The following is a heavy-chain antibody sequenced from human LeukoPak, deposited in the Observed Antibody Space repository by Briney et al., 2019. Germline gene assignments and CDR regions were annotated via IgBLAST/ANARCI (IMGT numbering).Heavy chain of an antibody. CDR2: IYYSGST. CDR1: GGSISSYY. Sequence: SETLSLTCTVSGGSISSYYWSWIRQPPGKGLEWIGYIYYSGSTNYNPSLKSRVTISVDTSKNQFSLKLSSVTAADTAVYYCARVRGYYDSSGYYYYYGMDVWVQGTTVTVSS. V-gene: IGHV4-59*01. J-gene: IGHJ6*02. CDR3: ARVRGYYDSSGYYYYYGMDV. D-gene: IGHD3-22*01.